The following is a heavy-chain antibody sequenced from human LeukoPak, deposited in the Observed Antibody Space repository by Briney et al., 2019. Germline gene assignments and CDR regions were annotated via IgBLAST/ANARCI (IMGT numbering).Heavy chain of an antibody. V-gene: IGHV4-61*02. CDR1: GGSISSGSYY. CDR2: VYTSGST. J-gene: IGHJ5*02. Sequence: PSQTLSLTCTVSGGSISSGSYYWSWIRQPAGKGLEWIGRVYTSGSTNYNPSLKSRVTMSVDTSKKQFSLNLSSVTAADTAVYYCARWGYGSGPSWGFDPWGQGNLVIVSS. D-gene: IGHD3-10*01. CDR3: ARWGYGSGPSWGFDP.